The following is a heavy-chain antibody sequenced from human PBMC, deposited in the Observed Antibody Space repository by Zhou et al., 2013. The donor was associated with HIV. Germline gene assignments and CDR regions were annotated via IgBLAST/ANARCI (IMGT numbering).Heavy chain of an antibody. V-gene: IGHV4-34*01. CDR3: ARLVAARDYYYYIDV. CDR1: GGSFSDYY. Sequence: QVQLQQWGAGLLKPSETLSLTCGVYGGSFSDYYWTWIRQPPGKGLEWIGEMNHRGSSNYNPSLKSRVTISIDTSKNQFSLKLSSVTAADTAVYYCARLVAARDYYYYIDVWGRGTTVTVSS. CDR2: MNHRGSS. J-gene: IGHJ6*03. D-gene: IGHD6-13*01.